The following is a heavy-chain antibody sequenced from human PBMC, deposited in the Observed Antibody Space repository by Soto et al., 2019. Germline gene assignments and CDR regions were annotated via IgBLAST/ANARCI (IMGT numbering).Heavy chain of an antibody. CDR2: ISYDGSNK. D-gene: IGHD2-2*01. J-gene: IGHJ4*02. V-gene: IGHV3-30*18. Sequence: QTGGSLRLSCAASGFTFSTYGMHWVRQAPGKGLEWVAVISYDGSNKYYADSVKGRFTISRDNSKNTLYLQMNSLRAEDTAVYYCAKVSANYYQLLWGYFDYWGQGNLVTVSS. CDR3: AKVSANYYQLLWGYFDY. CDR1: GFTFSTYG.